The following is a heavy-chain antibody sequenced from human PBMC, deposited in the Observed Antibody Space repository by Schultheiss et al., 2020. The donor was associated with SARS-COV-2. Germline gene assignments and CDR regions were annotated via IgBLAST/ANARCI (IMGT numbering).Heavy chain of an antibody. CDR3: ARGYGSGSYYPSPRYYYYGMDV. CDR1: GYSISNGYY. Sequence: SETLSLTCAVSGYSISNGYYWGWIRQPPEKGLEWIGEIYERGYTKYNPSLKSRVTISVDTSKNQFSLKLSSVTAADTAVYYCARGYGSGSYYPSPRYYYYGMDVWGQGTTVTVSS. CDR2: IYERGYT. J-gene: IGHJ6*02. V-gene: IGHV4-38-2*01. D-gene: IGHD3-10*01.